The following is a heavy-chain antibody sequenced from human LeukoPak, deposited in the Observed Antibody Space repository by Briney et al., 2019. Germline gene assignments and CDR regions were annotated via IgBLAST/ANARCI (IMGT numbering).Heavy chain of an antibody. CDR1: GYSFTAYY. D-gene: IGHD4-23*01. CDR3: ARAAGYSGYYYYGMDV. V-gene: IGHV1-2*02. Sequence: ASVKVSCKASGYSFTAYYMYWVRQAPGQGLQWMGWIKPNSGGTNYTQKFQGRVTVTRDTSISTAYMELSGLTSDDTAVYYCARAAGYSGYYYYGMDVWGRGTTVTVSS. CDR2: IKPNSGGT. J-gene: IGHJ6*02.